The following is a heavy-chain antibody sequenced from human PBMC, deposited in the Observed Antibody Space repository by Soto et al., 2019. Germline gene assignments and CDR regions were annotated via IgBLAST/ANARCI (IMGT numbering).Heavy chain of an antibody. J-gene: IGHJ3*02. Sequence: GGSLRLSCTSSGFTFNRYAIHWVRQAPAKGLEWVAVILSDGSKKYYADSVKGRFTLSRDNAKRSLYLQMNSLRVEDTAVYYCLRGGRGYTKDDVLDIWGPGTMVTVSS. D-gene: IGHD2-2*02. CDR2: ILSDGSKK. CDR3: LRGGRGYTKDDVLDI. CDR1: GFTFNRYA. V-gene: IGHV3-30-3*01.